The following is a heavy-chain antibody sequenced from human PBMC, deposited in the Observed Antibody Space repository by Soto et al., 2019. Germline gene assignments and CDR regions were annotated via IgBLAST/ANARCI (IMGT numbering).Heavy chain of an antibody. CDR3: VRGTTSAPGKDY. CDR2: MNEDGSER. Sequence: PGGSLRLSCAVSGFTFSRHWMSWVRQAPGKGLEWVANMNEDGSERNYVDSVKGRFTISRDNAKNSLFLQMNSLRAEDTAVYYCVRGTTSAPGKDYWGQGTLVTVSS. CDR1: GFTFSRHW. J-gene: IGHJ4*02. V-gene: IGHV3-7*01. D-gene: IGHD1-26*01.